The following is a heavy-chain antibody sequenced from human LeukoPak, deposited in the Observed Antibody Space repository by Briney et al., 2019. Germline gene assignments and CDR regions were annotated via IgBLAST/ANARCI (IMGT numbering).Heavy chain of an antibody. J-gene: IGHJ4*02. CDR1: GFSLSNYW. V-gene: IGHV3-7*01. CDR2: IKEDGSDK. CDR3: ARVLGGSSGYYLDY. Sequence: GGSLRLSCAASGFSLSNYWMNWVRQAPGKGLEWVANIKEDGSDKYKYYVDSVKGRFTISRDNAKNSLYLQMNILRAEDTAVYYCARVLGGSSGYYLDYWGQGTLVTVSS. D-gene: IGHD3-22*01.